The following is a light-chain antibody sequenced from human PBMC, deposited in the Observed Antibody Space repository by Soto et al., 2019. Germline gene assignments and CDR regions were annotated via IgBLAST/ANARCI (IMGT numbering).Light chain of an antibody. Sequence: EIVLTQSPGTLSLSPGERATLSCRASQSVSNNYLAWYQQKPGQAPRLLIYGASNRATGIPARFSGSGSGTDFTLTISRLETEDFAVYYCQQSRNWTWTFGQGTKVEIK. J-gene: IGKJ1*01. CDR3: QQSRNWTWT. CDR2: GAS. CDR1: QSVSNNY. V-gene: IGKV3D-20*02.